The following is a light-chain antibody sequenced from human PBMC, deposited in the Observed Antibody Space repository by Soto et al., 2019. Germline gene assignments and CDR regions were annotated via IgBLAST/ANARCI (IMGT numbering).Light chain of an antibody. Sequence: DIQMTQSPSSLSASVEDRVIITCRASQSISNHLNWYQQKPGKAPKLLIFAASSLQSGVPSRFSGSRSGPDFTLTISSLQSEDFGVYFCQQYDNWPLTFGGGTKVDIK. CDR3: QQYDNWPLT. CDR2: AAS. CDR1: QSISNH. V-gene: IGKV1-39*01. J-gene: IGKJ4*01.